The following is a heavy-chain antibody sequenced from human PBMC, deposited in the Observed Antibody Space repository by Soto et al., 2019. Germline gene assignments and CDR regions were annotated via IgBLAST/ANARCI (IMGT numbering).Heavy chain of an antibody. Sequence: PGGSLRLSCAASGFTFSTCAMNWVRQAPGKGLEWVSSISGGGGSTYYGDSVKGRFTISRDNSKNTLYLQINSLRADGTAVYYCAKQAVVVAATPWFDPWVQGTLVTVSS. CDR1: GFTFSTCA. CDR2: ISGGGGST. J-gene: IGHJ5*02. CDR3: AKQAVVVAATPWFDP. V-gene: IGHV3-23*01. D-gene: IGHD2-15*01.